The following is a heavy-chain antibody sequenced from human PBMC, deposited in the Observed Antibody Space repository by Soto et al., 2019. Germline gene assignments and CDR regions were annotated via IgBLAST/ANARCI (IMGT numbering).Heavy chain of an antibody. V-gene: IGHV1-46*01. CDR3: ARDHTAMAFDY. CDR1: GYTFTSYY. CDR2: INPSGGST. Sequence: GASVKVSCKASGYTFTSYYMHCVRQAPGQGLEWMGIINPSGGSTSYAQKFQGRVTMTRDTSTSTVYMELSSLRSEDTAVYYCARDHTAMAFDYWGQGTLVTVSS. J-gene: IGHJ4*02. D-gene: IGHD5-18*01.